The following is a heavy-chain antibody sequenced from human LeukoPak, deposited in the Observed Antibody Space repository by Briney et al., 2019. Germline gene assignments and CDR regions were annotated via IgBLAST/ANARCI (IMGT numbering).Heavy chain of an antibody. CDR1: GGSISSSSYY. D-gene: IGHD4-11*01. V-gene: IGHV4-39*02. Sequence: PSETLSLTCTVSGGSISSSSYYWGWIRQPPGKGLEWIGSIYYSGSTYYNPSLKSRVTISVDTSKNQFSLKLSSVTAADTAVYYCAREPRMTTVTTDYWGQGTLVTVSS. CDR2: IYYSGST. CDR3: AREPRMTTVTTDY. J-gene: IGHJ4*02.